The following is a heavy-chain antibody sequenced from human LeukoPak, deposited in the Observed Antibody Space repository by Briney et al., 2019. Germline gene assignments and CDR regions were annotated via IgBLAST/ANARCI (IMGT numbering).Heavy chain of an antibody. D-gene: IGHD4-17*01. CDR2: INHSGST. Sequence: PSETLSLTFAVYGGSFSGYYWSWIRQPPGKGLEWIGEINHSGSTNYNPSLKSRVTISVDTSKNQFSLKLSSVTAADTAVYYCGRASAVSWVTTIDYWGQGTLVTVSS. J-gene: IGHJ4*02. CDR1: GGSFSGYY. CDR3: GRASAVSWVTTIDY. V-gene: IGHV4-34*01.